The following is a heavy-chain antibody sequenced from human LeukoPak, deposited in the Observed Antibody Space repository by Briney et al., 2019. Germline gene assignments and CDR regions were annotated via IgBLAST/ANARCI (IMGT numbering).Heavy chain of an antibody. D-gene: IGHD6-6*01. CDR3: VRDYNSLRPLDY. V-gene: IGHV3-21*01. CDR1: GFTFSSDS. Sequence: GGSLRLSCAASGFTFSSDSMNWVRQAPGKGLEWVSSISSSSSYIYYADSVKGRFTISRDNAKSSLYLQMNSLRAEDTAVYYCVRDYNSLRPLDYWGQGNLVTVSS. J-gene: IGHJ4*02. CDR2: ISSSSSYI.